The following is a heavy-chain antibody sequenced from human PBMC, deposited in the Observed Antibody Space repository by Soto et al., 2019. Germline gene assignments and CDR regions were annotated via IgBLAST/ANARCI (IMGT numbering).Heavy chain of an antibody. D-gene: IGHD2-2*02. CDR2: IYPGDSDT. CDR1: GYSFTSYW. CDR3: ARLRGYCSSTSCYTHPDYYYCGMDV. Sequence: PGESLKISCKGSGYSFTSYWIGLVRQMPGKGLEWMGIIYPGDSDTRYSPSFQGQVTISADKSISTAYLQWSSLKASDTAMYYCARLRGYCSSTSCYTHPDYYYCGMDVWGQGTTVTGSS. J-gene: IGHJ6*02. V-gene: IGHV5-51*01.